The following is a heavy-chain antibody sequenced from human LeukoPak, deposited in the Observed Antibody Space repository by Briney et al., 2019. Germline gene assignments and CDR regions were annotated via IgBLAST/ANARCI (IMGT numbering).Heavy chain of an antibody. CDR2: ISNSGGYT. Sequence: GGSLRLSCAAPGXTFSTYTMSWVRQAPGKGLEWVSAISNSGGYTNYADSVKGRFTISRDNSKNTLYLQMKSLRAEDTAVYYCARGWGCGGDCYTYFDSWGRGTLVTVSS. D-gene: IGHD2-21*02. J-gene: IGHJ4*02. CDR1: GXTFSTYT. V-gene: IGHV3-23*01. CDR3: ARGWGCGGDCYTYFDS.